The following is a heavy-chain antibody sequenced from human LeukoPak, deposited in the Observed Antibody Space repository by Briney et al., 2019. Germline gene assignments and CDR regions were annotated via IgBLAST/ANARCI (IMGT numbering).Heavy chain of an antibody. CDR3: ARAATPHYYDSSGYKYYFDY. Sequence: ASVKVSCKVSGYTLTELSMHWVRQAPGKGLEWMGGFDPEDGETIYAQKFQGRVTMTEDTSTDTAYMELSSLRSEDTAVYYCARAATPHYYDSSGYKYYFDYWGQGTLVTVSS. V-gene: IGHV1-24*01. CDR1: GYTLTELS. D-gene: IGHD3-22*01. CDR2: FDPEDGET. J-gene: IGHJ4*02.